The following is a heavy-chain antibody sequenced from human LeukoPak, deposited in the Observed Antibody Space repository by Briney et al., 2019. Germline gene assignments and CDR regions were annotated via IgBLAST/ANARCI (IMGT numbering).Heavy chain of an antibody. Sequence: GASVKVSCKASGYTFTGYYMHWVRQAPGQGLEWMGRINPNSGGTNYAQRFQGRVTMTRDTSISTAYMELSRLRSDDTAVYYCARVGHCSSTSCLALRTIDYYYGMDVWGQGTTVTVSS. J-gene: IGHJ6*02. CDR3: ARVGHCSSTSCLALRTIDYYYGMDV. V-gene: IGHV1-2*06. D-gene: IGHD2-2*01. CDR2: INPNSGGT. CDR1: GYTFTGYY.